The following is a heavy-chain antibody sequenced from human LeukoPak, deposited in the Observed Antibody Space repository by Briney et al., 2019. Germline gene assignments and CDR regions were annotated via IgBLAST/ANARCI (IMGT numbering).Heavy chain of an antibody. D-gene: IGHD2-2*01. CDR3: ARDNGRTSRNFDY. CDR1: GFTFNSYS. CDR2: ISGSNSYI. V-gene: IGHV3-21*01. J-gene: IGHJ4*02. Sequence: GGSLRLSCAASGFTFNSYSMNWVRQAPGKGLEWVSSISGSNSYIYYADSMKGRFTISRDNAKNSLYLQMNSLRAEDTAVYYCARDNGRTSRNFDYWGQGTLVTVSS.